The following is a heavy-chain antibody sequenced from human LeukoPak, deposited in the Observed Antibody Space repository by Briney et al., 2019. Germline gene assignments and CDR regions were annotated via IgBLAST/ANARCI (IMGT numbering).Heavy chain of an antibody. D-gene: IGHD3-10*01. CDR2: ISAYNGNT. CDR3: ARGMVRGVIITRHYYYYGMDV. CDR1: GYTFTSYG. Sequence: GASVKVSCKASGYTFTSYGISWVRQAPGQGLEWTGWISAYNGNTNYAQKLQGRVTMTTDTSTSTAYMELRSLRSDDTAVYYCARGMVRGVIITRHYYYYGMDVWGQGTTVTVSS. V-gene: IGHV1-18*01. J-gene: IGHJ6*02.